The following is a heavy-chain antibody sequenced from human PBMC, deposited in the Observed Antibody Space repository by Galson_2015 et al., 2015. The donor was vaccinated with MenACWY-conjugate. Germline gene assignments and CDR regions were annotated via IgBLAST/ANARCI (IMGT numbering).Heavy chain of an antibody. CDR2: IYYSGST. V-gene: IGHV4-39*01. CDR1: GGSISSHNYY. CDR3: ARQGRSGSYHSPFDY. Sequence: ETLSLTCSVSGGSISSHNYYWGWIRQPPGKGLEWIGTIYYSGSTYYNPSLNSRVTTSVDTSKNQFSLKLSSVTAADTAIYYCARQGRSGSYHSPFDYWGRGTLVTVSS. D-gene: IGHD1-26*01. J-gene: IGHJ4*02.